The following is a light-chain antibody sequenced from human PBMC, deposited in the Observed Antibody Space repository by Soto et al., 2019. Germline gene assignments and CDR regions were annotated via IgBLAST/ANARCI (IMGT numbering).Light chain of an antibody. CDR2: EVS. CDR3: SSFTSSGTL. J-gene: IGLJ3*02. V-gene: IGLV2-14*01. CDR1: SSDVGGYDY. Sequence: QSALTQPATVSGSPGQPITISCTGTSSDVGGYDYVSWYQQHPGKVPKLIIYEVSIRASGVSNCFSASKSANTASLTISGLQPEDEADYYCSSFTSSGTLFGGGTKLTVL.